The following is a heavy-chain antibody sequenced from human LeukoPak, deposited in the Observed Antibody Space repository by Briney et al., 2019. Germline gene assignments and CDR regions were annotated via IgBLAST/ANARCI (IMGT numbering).Heavy chain of an antibody. CDR1: GFTFSSYE. D-gene: IGHD5-24*01. J-gene: IGHJ3*02. CDR3: ARDPYMGYTGFGAFDI. V-gene: IGHV3-48*03. Sequence: GGSLRLSCAASGFTFSSYEMNWVSQAPGKGLEWVSYISSSGSTIYYADSVKSRVTISRDNAKNSLYLQMNSLRAEDTAVYYCARDPYMGYTGFGAFDIWGQGTMVTVSS. CDR2: ISSSGSTI.